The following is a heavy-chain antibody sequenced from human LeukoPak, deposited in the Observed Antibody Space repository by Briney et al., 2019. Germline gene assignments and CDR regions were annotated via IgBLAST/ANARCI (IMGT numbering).Heavy chain of an antibody. CDR2: IIPIFGTA. Sequence: ASVKVSCKASGGTFSSYAISWVRQAPGQGLEWMGGIIPIFGTANYAQKFQGRVTITTDESTSTAYMELSSLRSEGTAVYYCARVQMATSYYFDYWGQGTLVTVSS. V-gene: IGHV1-69*05. D-gene: IGHD5-24*01. CDR1: GGTFSSYA. CDR3: ARVQMATSYYFDY. J-gene: IGHJ4*02.